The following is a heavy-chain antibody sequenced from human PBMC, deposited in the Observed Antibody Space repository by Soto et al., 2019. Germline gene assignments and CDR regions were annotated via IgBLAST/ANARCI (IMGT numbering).Heavy chain of an antibody. Sequence: EVQLVESGGGLVKPGGSLRLSCAASGFTFSSYRMNWVRQAPGKGLEWVSSISSSSSYIYYADSVKGRFTISRDNAKNSLYLQMNSLRAEDTAVYYCARYIVVVLDYYGMDVWGQGTTVTVSS. CDR1: GFTFSSYR. CDR3: ARYIVVVLDYYGMDV. CDR2: ISSSSSYI. D-gene: IGHD2-2*01. V-gene: IGHV3-21*01. J-gene: IGHJ6*02.